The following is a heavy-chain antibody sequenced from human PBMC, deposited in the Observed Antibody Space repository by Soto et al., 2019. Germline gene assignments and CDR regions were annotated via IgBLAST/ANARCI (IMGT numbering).Heavy chain of an antibody. J-gene: IGHJ4*02. CDR3: AREDPDTDDFWSGYARYFDY. CDR1: GFTFSSYS. CDR2: ISSSSSYI. V-gene: IGHV3-21*01. Sequence: GGSLRLSCAASGFTFSSYSMNWVRQAPGKGLEWVSSISSSSSYIYYADSVKGRFTISRDNAKNSLYLQMNSLRAEDTAVYYCAREDPDTDDFWSGYARYFDYWGQGTLVTVSS. D-gene: IGHD3-3*01.